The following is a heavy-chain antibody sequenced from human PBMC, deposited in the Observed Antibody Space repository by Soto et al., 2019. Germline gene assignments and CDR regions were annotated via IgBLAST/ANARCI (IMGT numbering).Heavy chain of an antibody. CDR1: GFTFSSYA. V-gene: IGHV3-23*01. CDR3: AKPRGDLLSFFDD. D-gene: IGHD1-26*01. CDR2: ITGSGGST. J-gene: IGHJ4*02. Sequence: GGSLRLSCAASGFTFSSYAMSWVRQTPGKGLEWVSIITGSGGSTYYADSVKGRFIISRDNSKNTLYLQMNSLRAEDTAVYYCAKPRGDLLSFFDDWGQGTLVTVSS.